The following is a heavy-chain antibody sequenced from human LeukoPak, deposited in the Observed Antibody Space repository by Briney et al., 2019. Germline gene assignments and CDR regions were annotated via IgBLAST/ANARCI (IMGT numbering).Heavy chain of an antibody. CDR2: IYYSGST. D-gene: IGHD6-19*01. CDR3: ARSRFSSGWFFDF. V-gene: IGHV4-39*01. J-gene: IGHJ4*02. Sequence: SETLSLTCTVSGGSISSSSYFWGWIRQPPGKALEWIGSIYYSGSTYYNPSLKSRLTISVDTSKNQYSLKLSSVTAADTAVYYRARSRFSSGWFFDFWGQGTLVTVSS. CDR1: GGSISSSSYF.